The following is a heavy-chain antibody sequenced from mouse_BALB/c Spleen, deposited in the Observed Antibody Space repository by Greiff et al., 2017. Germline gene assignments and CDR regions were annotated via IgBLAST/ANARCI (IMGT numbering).Heavy chain of an antibody. J-gene: IGHJ2*01. CDR2: ISYSGST. CDR3: ARVGVRRGGFDY. D-gene: IGHD2-14*01. V-gene: IGHV3-2*02. Sequence: EVQLVESGPGLVKPSQSLSLTCTVTGYSITSDYAWNWIRQFPGNKLEWMGYISYSGSTSYNPSLKSRISITRDTSKNQFFLQLNSVTTEDTATYYCARVGVRRGGFDYWGQGTTLTVSS. CDR1: GYSITSDYA.